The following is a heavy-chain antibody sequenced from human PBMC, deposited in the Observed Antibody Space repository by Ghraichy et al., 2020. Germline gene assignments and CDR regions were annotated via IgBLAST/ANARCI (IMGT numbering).Heavy chain of an antibody. CDR3: TRPRQTTYYYAMDV. CDR1: GFTFSDYW. J-gene: IGHJ6*02. Sequence: GGSLRLSCAASGFTFSDYWMTWVRQAPGKGLEWVANIRQDGNEIYYVDSVKGRFTISRDNAKNSLYLQMHSLRADDTAVYYCTRPRQTTYYYAMDVWGQGTTVTVSS. V-gene: IGHV3-7*01. D-gene: IGHD1-14*01. CDR2: IRQDGNEI.